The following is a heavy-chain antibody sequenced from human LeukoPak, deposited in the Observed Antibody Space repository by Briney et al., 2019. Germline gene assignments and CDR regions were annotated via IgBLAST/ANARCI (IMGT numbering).Heavy chain of an antibody. CDR1: GFTFSSYW. D-gene: IGHD6-6*01. V-gene: IGHV3-7*01. CDR3: ARDRGGSSSSYYYYGMDV. J-gene: IGHJ6*02. Sequence: PGGSLRLSCAASGFTFSSYWMSWVRQAPGKGLEWVANIKQDGSEKYYVDPVKGRFTISRDNAKNSLYLQMNSLRAEDTAVYYCARDRGGSSSSYYYYGMDVWGQGTTVTVSS. CDR2: IKQDGSEK.